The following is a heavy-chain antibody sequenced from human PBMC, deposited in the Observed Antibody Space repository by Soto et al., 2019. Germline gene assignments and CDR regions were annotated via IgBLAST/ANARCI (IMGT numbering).Heavy chain of an antibody. D-gene: IGHD2-21*02. Sequence: QVQLVQSGAEVKKPGASVKVSCKASGYTFTGYYMHWVRQAPGQGLEWMGWINPNSGGTNYAQKFQGWVTMTRDTSISTAYMELSRLRSDDTAVYYCARSYCGGDCYIPPYWYFDLWGRGTLVTVSS. CDR3: ARSYCGGDCYIPPYWYFDL. V-gene: IGHV1-2*04. CDR1: GYTFTGYY. J-gene: IGHJ2*01. CDR2: INPNSGGT.